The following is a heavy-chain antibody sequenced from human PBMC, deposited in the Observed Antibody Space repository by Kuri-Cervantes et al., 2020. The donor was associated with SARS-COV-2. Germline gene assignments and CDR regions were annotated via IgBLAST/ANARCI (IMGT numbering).Heavy chain of an antibody. J-gene: IGHJ6*03. V-gene: IGHV1-8*02. CDR1: GYTLTDLS. Sequence: ASVKVSCKVSGYTLTDLSMHWVRQATGQGLEWMGWMNPNSGNTGYAQKFQGRVTMTRNTSISTAYMELSSLRSEDTAVYYCARTLPRKRFLEWLPPGHYYYYMDVWGKGTTVTVSS. D-gene: IGHD3-3*01. CDR3: ARTLPRKRFLEWLPPGHYYYYMDV. CDR2: MNPNSGNT.